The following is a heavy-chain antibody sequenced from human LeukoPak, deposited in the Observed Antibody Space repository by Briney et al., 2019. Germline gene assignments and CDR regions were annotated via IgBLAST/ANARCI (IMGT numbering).Heavy chain of an antibody. J-gene: IGHJ5*02. CDR3: AKDVPGMVRGVNNWFDP. D-gene: IGHD3-10*01. CDR2: ISAYNGNT. Sequence: ASVKVSCKASGYTFTSYGISWVRQAPGQGLEWMGWISAYNGNTNYAQKLQGRVTMTTDTSTSTAYMELRSLRSDDTAVYYCAKDVPGMVRGVNNWFDPWGQGTLVTVSS. V-gene: IGHV1-18*01. CDR1: GYTFTSYG.